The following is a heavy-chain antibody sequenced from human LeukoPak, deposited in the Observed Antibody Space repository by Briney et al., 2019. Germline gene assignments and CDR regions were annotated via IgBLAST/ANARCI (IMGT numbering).Heavy chain of an antibody. D-gene: IGHD4-17*01. J-gene: IGHJ4*02. Sequence: GGTLRLSCAASGFTVSSNYMSWVRQAPGKGLEWVSSISSSSSYIYYADSVKGRFTISRDTAKNSLYLQMNSLRAEDTAVYYCARDYYGDYYFDYWGQGTQVTVSS. V-gene: IGHV3-21*01. CDR1: GFTVSSNY. CDR3: ARDYYGDYYFDY. CDR2: ISSSSSYI.